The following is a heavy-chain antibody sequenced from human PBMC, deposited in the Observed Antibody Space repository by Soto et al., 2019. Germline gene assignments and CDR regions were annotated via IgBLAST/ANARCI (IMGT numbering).Heavy chain of an antibody. J-gene: IGHJ6*03. CDR3: ARHKNSGVAAAGTRSYYMDV. V-gene: IGHV4-59*08. CDR1: GGSISSYY. D-gene: IGHD6-13*01. Sequence: SETLSLTCTVSGGSISSYYWSWIRQPPGKGLEWIGYIYYSGSTNYNPSLKSRVTISVDTSKNQFSLKLSSVTAADTAVYYCARHKNSGVAAAGTRSYYMDVWGKGTTVTVSS. CDR2: IYYSGST.